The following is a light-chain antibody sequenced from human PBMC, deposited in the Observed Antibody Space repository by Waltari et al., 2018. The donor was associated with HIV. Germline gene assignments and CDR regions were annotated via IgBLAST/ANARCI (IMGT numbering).Light chain of an antibody. J-gene: IGLJ2*01. CDR2: EVS. CDR3: SSYTSSSTVV. CDR1: SSDVGGYNY. Sequence: QSALPQPASVSASPGQSITISCTGTSSDVGGYNYVCWYQQHPGKAPKLMIYEVSNRPSGVSNRFSGSKSGNTASLTISGLQAEDEADYYCSSYTSSSTVVFGGGTKLTVL. V-gene: IGLV2-14*01.